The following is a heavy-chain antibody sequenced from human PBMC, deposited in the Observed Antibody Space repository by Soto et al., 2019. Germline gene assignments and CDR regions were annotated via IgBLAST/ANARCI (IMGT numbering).Heavy chain of an antibody. J-gene: IGHJ2*01. D-gene: IGHD5-12*01. CDR3: AKSPGDGYDYGWYFDL. Sequence: EVQLLESGGGLVQPGGSLRLSCAASGFTFSSYAMSWVRQAPGKGLEWVSAISGSGGSTYYADSVKGRFTISRDNSKNTLDRQMNSLRAEDTAVYYCAKSPGDGYDYGWYFDLWGRGTLVTVSS. V-gene: IGHV3-23*01. CDR2: ISGSGGST. CDR1: GFTFSSYA.